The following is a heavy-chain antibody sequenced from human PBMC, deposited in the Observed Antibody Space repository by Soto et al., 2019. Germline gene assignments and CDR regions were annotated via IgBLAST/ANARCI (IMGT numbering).Heavy chain of an antibody. CDR2: IWYDGSNK. CDR3: ARDLFVTGAPRYYYGMDV. D-gene: IGHD3-9*01. J-gene: IGHJ6*02. V-gene: IGHV3-33*01. Sequence: GGSLRLFCAASGFTFSSYGMHWVRQAPGKGLEWVAVIWYDGSNKYYADSVKGRFTISRDNSKNTLYLQMNSLRAEDTAVYYCARDLFVTGAPRYYYGMDVWGQGTTVTVSS. CDR1: GFTFSSYG.